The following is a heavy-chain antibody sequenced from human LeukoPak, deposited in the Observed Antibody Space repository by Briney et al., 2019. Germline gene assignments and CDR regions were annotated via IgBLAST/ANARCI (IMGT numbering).Heavy chain of an antibody. D-gene: IGHD3-9*01. V-gene: IGHV3-23*01. Sequence: GGSLRLSCTASGFTFNNYVMSWVRQAPGKGLEWVSSISSGGGGGTYYADSVKGWFTISRDNSKNTLYLQTNSLRAEDTAVYYCAREEELVLTGYYDYYYYGMDVWGQGTTVTVSS. CDR1: GFTFNNYV. CDR2: ISSGGGGGT. CDR3: AREEELVLTGYYDYYYYGMDV. J-gene: IGHJ6*02.